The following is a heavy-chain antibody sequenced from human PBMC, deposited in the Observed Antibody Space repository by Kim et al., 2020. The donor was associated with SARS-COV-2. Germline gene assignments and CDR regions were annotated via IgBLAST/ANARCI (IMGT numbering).Heavy chain of an antibody. CDR2: ISSSGSTI. Sequence: GGSLRLSCAASGFTFSDYYMSWIRQAPGKGLEWVSYISSSGSTIYYADSVKGRFTISRDNAKNSLYLQMNSLRAEDTAVYYCAREGAGYSGYDSYYYYGMDVWGKGPRSPSPQ. CDR1: GFTFSDYY. J-gene: IGHJ6*01. CDR3: AREGAGYSGYDSYYYYGMDV. D-gene: IGHD5-12*01. V-gene: IGHV3-11*04.